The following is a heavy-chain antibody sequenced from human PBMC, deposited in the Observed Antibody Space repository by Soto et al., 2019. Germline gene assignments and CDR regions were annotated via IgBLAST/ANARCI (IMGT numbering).Heavy chain of an antibody. Sequence: EVQLVESGGGLVQPGGSLRLSCAASGFTFSSYSMNWVRQAPGKGLEWVSYISSSSSTIYYADSVKGRFTISRDNAKNSLDRQMNSLRDEDTAVDYWARDGPGGAVAGTSGGDYWGQGTLVTVSS. D-gene: IGHD6-19*01. V-gene: IGHV3-48*02. CDR3: ARDGPGGAVAGTSGGDY. CDR2: ISSSSSTI. CDR1: GFTFSSYS. J-gene: IGHJ4*02.